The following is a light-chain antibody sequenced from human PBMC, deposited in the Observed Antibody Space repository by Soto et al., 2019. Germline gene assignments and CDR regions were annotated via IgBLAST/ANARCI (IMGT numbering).Light chain of an antibody. Sequence: QAVVTQAPSVSGTPGQRVTISCSGSASNIGTNYVYWYQQPRGTAPKLLISLNDRRPSGIHDRFSGSKSGTSASLAISGLRPEDEATYYCASWDDSLRGSAVFGGGTKLTVL. V-gene: IGLV1-47*01. CDR2: LND. CDR1: ASNIGTNY. CDR3: ASWDDSLRGSAV. J-gene: IGLJ7*01.